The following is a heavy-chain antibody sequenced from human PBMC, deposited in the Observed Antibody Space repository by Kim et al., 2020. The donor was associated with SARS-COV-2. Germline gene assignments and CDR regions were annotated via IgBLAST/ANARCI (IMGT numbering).Heavy chain of an antibody. CDR3: VRGGWGSRFDF. CDR2: T. Sequence: TDHADSVQGRFTISRDSPKTTLYLQMGSLTGGDTALYYCVRGGWGSRFDFWGQGTLVTVSS. J-gene: IGHJ4*02. D-gene: IGHD3-16*01. V-gene: IGHV3-23*01.